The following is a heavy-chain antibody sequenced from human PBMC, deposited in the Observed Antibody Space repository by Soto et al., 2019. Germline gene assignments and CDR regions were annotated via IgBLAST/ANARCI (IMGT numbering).Heavy chain of an antibody. CDR2: ISYDGSNK. Sequence: GGSLRLSCAASGFTFSSYAMHWVRQAPGKGLEWVAVISYDGSNKYYADSVKGRFTISRDNSKNTLYLQMNSLRAEDTAVYYCAREGTAPGDYWGQGTLVTVSS. V-gene: IGHV3-30-3*01. D-gene: IGHD6-13*01. J-gene: IGHJ4*02. CDR1: GFTFSSYA. CDR3: AREGTAPGDY.